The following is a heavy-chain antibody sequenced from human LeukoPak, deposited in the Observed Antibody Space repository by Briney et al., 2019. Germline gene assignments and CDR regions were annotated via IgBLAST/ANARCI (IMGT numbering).Heavy chain of an antibody. CDR2: INYRGST. J-gene: IGHJ6*03. D-gene: IGHD2-8*02. CDR3: ARGGGRYCTGSTCYNGELSYYHYYMDV. V-gene: IGHV4-34*01. CDR1: GVSFSKYH. Sequence: PSETLSLTCAVYGVSFSKYHWSWIRQSPGRGLEWIGEINYRGSTTNHPPLNSRVTMSVDTSKTQFSLNLRSVTAADTAVYFCARGGGRYCTGSTCYNGELSYYHYYMDVWGKGTSVT.